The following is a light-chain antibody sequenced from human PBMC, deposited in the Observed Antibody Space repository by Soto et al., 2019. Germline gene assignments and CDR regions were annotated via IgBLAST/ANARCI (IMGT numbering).Light chain of an antibody. V-gene: IGKV3-15*01. CDR1: QSVSSN. CDR3: QQYNNWPWT. CDR2: GAS. J-gene: IGKJ1*01. Sequence: EIAMTQSRATLSVSPGERATLSCRASQSVSSNLAWYQQKPGQAPRLLIYGASTRATGIPARFSGSGSGTEFTLTISSLQSEDFAVYYCQQYNNWPWTFGQGTKVDIK.